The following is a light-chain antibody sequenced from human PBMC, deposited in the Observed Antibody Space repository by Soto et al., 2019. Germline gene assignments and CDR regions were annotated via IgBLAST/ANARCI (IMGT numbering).Light chain of an antibody. CDR2: GAS. J-gene: IGKJ1*01. Sequence: DIVLTQSPGTLSLSPGERATLSCRASQSVSSSYLAWYQQKPGQAPRLLIYGASSRANGIPDRFSGSGSGTDVTLTISRLEPEDFAVYYCQQYCSSPPWTFGQGTKVEIK. V-gene: IGKV3-20*01. CDR1: QSVSSSY. CDR3: QQYCSSPPWT.